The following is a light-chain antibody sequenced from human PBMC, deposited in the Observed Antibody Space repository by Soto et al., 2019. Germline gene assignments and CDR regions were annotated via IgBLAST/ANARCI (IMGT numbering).Light chain of an antibody. CDR3: QPYNVWPLT. CDR2: DAS. CDR1: QSVSSN. Sequence: EIVMTQSPATLSVSPGERATLSCRASQSVSSNLAWYQQKPGQTPKLLIYDASTRATGIPARFSGSGSGTEFALTISSLQSEDFAVYYCQPYNVWPLTFGGGTKVEFK. V-gene: IGKV3-15*01. J-gene: IGKJ4*01.